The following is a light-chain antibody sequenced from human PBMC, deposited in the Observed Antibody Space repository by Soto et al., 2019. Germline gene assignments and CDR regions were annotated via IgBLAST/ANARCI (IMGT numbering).Light chain of an antibody. CDR3: QQYNKWPWT. V-gene: IGKV3-15*01. J-gene: IGKJ1*01. CDR2: GAS. CDR1: QSVSSN. Sequence: EIXMTQSXATLSVSPGERATLSCRASQSVSSNLAWYQQKPGQAPRLLIYGASTRATGIPARFSGSGSGTEFTLTISSLQSEHFVVYYCQQYNKWPWTFGQGTTVEIK.